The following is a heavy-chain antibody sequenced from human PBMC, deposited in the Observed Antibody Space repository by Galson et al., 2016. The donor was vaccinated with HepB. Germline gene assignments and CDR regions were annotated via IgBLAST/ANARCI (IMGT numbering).Heavy chain of an antibody. CDR2: IYPGDLDI. Sequence: QSGAEVKKPGESLKISCRGSGYTFDRHWIGWVRQMPGKGLEWMGIIYPGDLDIIYTLSFQGQDTISCDKSISTAYLQWSSLTASDTTIYYCARSLTGSYDFWGAIYNYYTMDVWGQGTTVIVS. J-gene: IGHJ6*02. CDR3: ARSLTGSYDFWGAIYNYYTMDV. CDR1: GYTFDRHW. V-gene: IGHV5-51*01. D-gene: IGHD3-3*01.